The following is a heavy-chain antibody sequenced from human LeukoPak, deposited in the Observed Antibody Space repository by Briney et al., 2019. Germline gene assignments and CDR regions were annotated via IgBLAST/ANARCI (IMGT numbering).Heavy chain of an antibody. V-gene: IGHV4-31*03. CDR3: ARDVSQLAPDYYGMDV. D-gene: IGHD6-13*01. J-gene: IGHJ6*02. Sequence: SQTLSLTCTVSGGSISSGDYYWSWIRQHPGKGLEWIGYIYYSGTTYYNPSLKSRVTISVDTSKNQFSLKLSSVTAADTAVYYCARDVSQLAPDYYGMDVWGQGTTVTVSS. CDR2: IYYSGTT. CDR1: GGSISSGDYY.